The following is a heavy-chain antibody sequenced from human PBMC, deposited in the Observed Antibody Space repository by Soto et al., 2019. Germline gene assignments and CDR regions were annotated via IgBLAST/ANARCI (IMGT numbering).Heavy chain of an antibody. CDR2: IYYSGDT. D-gene: IGHD6-13*01. CDR1: GGSISDGAYY. CDR3: ARVDSSSWFDY. V-gene: IGHV4-31*03. Sequence: QVQLQESGPGLVKPSQTLSLTCSVSGGSISDGAYYWSWIRQHPRKGLEWIGYIYYSGDTQYNPSLKSRVTISVDMSRNQFSLKLSSVTAADTAVYYCARVDSSSWFDYWGQGTLVTVSS. J-gene: IGHJ4*02.